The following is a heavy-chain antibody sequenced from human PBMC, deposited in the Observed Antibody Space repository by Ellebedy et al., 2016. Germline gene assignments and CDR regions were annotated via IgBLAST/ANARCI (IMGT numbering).Heavy chain of an antibody. Sequence: GESLKISCSASGFTFITYGIQWVRQAPGKGLEWVAVISYDGNNKFYAESVRGRFAISRDESKNTVYLQMNNLRPEDVAMYYCAKDGGGWYDYVWGSYRSPVDSWGQGTLVAVSP. D-gene: IGHD3-16*02. CDR2: ISYDGNNK. V-gene: IGHV3-30*18. CDR1: GFTFITYG. J-gene: IGHJ4*02. CDR3: AKDGGGWYDYVWGSYRSPVDS.